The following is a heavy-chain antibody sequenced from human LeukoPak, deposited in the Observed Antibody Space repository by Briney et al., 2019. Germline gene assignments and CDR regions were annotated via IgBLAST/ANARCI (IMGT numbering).Heavy chain of an antibody. V-gene: IGHV3-30-3*01. CDR3: ARARVVRGVFDY. J-gene: IGHJ4*02. CDR1: GFTFSSYA. Sequence: GGSLRLSCPASGFTFSSYAMHWVSQAPGKGLEWVAVISYDGSNKYYADSVKGRFTISRDNSKNTLYLQMNSLRAEDTAVYYCARARVVRGVFDYWGQGTLVTVSS. CDR2: ISYDGSNK. D-gene: IGHD3-10*01.